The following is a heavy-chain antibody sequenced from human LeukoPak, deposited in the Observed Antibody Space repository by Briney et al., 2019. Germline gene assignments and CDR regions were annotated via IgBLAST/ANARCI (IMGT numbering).Heavy chain of an antibody. J-gene: IGHJ4*02. D-gene: IGHD2-2*01. V-gene: IGHV4-34*01. CDR1: GGSFSGYY. CDR3: ARGPRGRGSTS. CDR2: INHSGST. Sequence: SETLSLTCAVYGGSFSGYYWSWIRQPPGKGLEWIGEINHSGSTNYNPSLKSPVTVSVDTSKNQFSLKLSSVTAADTAVYYCARGPRGRGSTSWGQGTLVTVSS.